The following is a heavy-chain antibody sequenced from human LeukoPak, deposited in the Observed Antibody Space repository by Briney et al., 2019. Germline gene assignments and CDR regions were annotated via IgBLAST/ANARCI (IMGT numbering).Heavy chain of an antibody. J-gene: IGHJ3*02. CDR3: ARGSITVVPAFDI. CDR2: IYYSGSS. D-gene: IGHD3-3*01. Sequence: KPSETLSLTCTLSGGSISTYYWSWLRQPPGKGLQWIGYIYYSGSSGYNPSLKSRGTISVDTSKNQFSLKLSSVTAADTAVYYCARGSITVVPAFDIWGQGTMVTVSS. CDR1: GGSISTYY. V-gene: IGHV4-59*12.